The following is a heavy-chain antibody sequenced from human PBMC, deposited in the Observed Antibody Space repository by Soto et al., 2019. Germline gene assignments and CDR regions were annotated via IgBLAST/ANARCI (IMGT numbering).Heavy chain of an antibody. V-gene: IGHV1-46*01. CDR2: INPSGGST. CDR1: GYTFTSYY. J-gene: IGHJ6*02. CDR3: ARAVQHYDFWSGYYTFPALYGMDV. D-gene: IGHD3-3*01. Sequence: ASVKFSCKASGYTFTSYYMHWVRQAPGQGLEWMGIINPSGGSTSYAQKFQGRVTMTRDTSTSTVYMELSSLRSEDTAVYYCARAVQHYDFWSGYYTFPALYGMDVWGQGTTVTVSS.